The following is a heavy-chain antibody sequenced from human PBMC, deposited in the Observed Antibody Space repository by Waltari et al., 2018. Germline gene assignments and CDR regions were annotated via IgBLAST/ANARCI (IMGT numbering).Heavy chain of an antibody. J-gene: IGHJ3*02. Sequence: QVQLVESGGGLVKPGESLRFSCTASGFHLGDFPVTWLRQDPGKGLEWISYISGSGTIMYNADAVKGRFAVSRDNARDSLYLQMDSLRPDDTAVYYCARDFRNGASDIWGRGTMVTVAS. CDR3: ARDFRNGASDI. CDR1: GFHLGDFP. CDR2: ISGSGTIM. D-gene: IGHD1-1*01. V-gene: IGHV3-11*04.